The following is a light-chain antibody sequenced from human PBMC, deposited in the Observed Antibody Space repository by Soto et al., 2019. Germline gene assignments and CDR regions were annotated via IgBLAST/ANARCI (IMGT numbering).Light chain of an antibody. V-gene: IGKV3-15*01. CDR3: QQYNNWPLT. CDR2: GAS. Sequence: EIVMTQSPATLSVSPGERATLSCRASQSVSSTLAWYPQKPGQAPRLLVYGASTRATGIPARFSGSGSGTEFTLTISSLQSEDFAVYYCQQYNNWPLTFGQGTRLEIK. CDR1: QSVSST. J-gene: IGKJ5*01.